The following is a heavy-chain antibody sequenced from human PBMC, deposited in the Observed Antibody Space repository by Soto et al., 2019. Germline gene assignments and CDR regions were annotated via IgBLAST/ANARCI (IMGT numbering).Heavy chain of an antibody. CDR1: GATFSSYL. CDR3: ARGGNSGSSLPFDY. V-gene: IGHV1-69*01. D-gene: IGHD1-26*01. CDR2: IIPIFGTA. J-gene: IGHJ4*02. Sequence: QVQLVQSGAEVRKPGSSVKFSGKASGATFSSYLISWVRQAPGQGLEWMGGIIPIFGTANYAQKFQGRVTITADESTSTAYMELSSLRSEDTAVYYCARGGNSGSSLPFDYWGQGTLVTVSS.